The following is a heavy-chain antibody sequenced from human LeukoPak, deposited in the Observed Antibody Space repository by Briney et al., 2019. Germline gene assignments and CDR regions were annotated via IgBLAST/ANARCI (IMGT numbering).Heavy chain of an antibody. CDR1: GYTFTGYY. D-gene: IGHD3-22*01. CDR2: INPNSGGT. Sequence: ASVTVSCKASGYTFTGYYMHWVRQAPGQGLEWMGWINPNSGGTNYAQKFQGRVTMTRDTSISTAYMELSRLRSDDTAVYYCAREMGIVVVISTPSYNWFDPWGQGTLVTVSS. CDR3: AREMGIVVVISTPSYNWFDP. V-gene: IGHV1-2*02. J-gene: IGHJ5*02.